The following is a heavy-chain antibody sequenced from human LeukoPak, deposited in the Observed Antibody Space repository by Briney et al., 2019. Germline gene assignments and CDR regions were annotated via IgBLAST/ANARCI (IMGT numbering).Heavy chain of an antibody. J-gene: IGHJ4*02. Sequence: GGSLRLSCAASGFTFSSYAMHWVRQAPGKGLEWVAVISYDGSNKYYADSVKGRFTISRDNSKNTLYLQMNSLRAEDTAVYYCARGPRSGTLIDYWGQGTLVTVSS. V-gene: IGHV3-30-3*01. CDR1: GFTFSSYA. CDR2: ISYDGSNK. D-gene: IGHD2/OR15-2a*01. CDR3: ARGPRSGTLIDY.